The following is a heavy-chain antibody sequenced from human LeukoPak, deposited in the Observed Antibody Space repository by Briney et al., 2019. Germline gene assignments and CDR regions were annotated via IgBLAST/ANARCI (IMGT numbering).Heavy chain of an antibody. CDR2: ISSSGSTI. J-gene: IGHJ4*02. Sequence: PGGSLRLSCTASGFIFSTYSMIWVRQAPGKGLEWVSYISSSGSTIYYADSVKGRFTISRDNAKNSLYLQMNSLRAEDTAVYYCARGGYYDILTGYGSYGIDYWGQGTLVTVSS. CDR1: GFIFSTYS. D-gene: IGHD3-9*01. V-gene: IGHV3-48*04. CDR3: ARGGYYDILTGYGSYGIDY.